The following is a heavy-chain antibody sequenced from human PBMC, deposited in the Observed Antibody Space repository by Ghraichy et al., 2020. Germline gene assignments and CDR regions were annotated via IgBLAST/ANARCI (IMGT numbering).Heavy chain of an antibody. D-gene: IGHD4-17*01. Sequence: SQTLSLTCTVSGGSISSSNCYWGWIRQPPGKGLEWIGSVYDSGSTYNNPSLKSRVTISVDTSKNQFSLNLRSVTAADTAVYYCARRRNDYGDYTRFDPWGQGTLVTVSS. CDR1: GGSISSSNCY. V-gene: IGHV4-39*01. CDR2: VYDSGST. CDR3: ARRRNDYGDYTRFDP. J-gene: IGHJ5*02.